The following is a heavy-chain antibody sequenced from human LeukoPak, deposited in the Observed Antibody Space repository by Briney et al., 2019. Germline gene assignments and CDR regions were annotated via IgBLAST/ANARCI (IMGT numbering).Heavy chain of an antibody. CDR1: GFTFSNAW. CDR2: IKSKTDGGTT. V-gene: IGHV3-15*01. J-gene: IGHJ4*02. CDR3: TTRRYSSGWYYFDY. Sequence: GGSLRLSCAASGFTFSNAWMSWVRQAPGKGLEWVGRIKSKTDGGTTDYAAPVKGRFTISRDDSKNTLYLQMNSLKTEDTAVYYCTTRRYSSGWYYFDYWGQGTLVTVSS. D-gene: IGHD6-19*01.